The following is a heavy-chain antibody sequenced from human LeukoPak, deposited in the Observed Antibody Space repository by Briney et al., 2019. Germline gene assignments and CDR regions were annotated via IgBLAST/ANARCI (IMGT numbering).Heavy chain of an antibody. Sequence: GGSLRLSCAASGFTFSSYAMSWVRQAPGKGLEWVSGISGSGGSTYYADSVKGRFTISRDNSRNTLYPQMNSPRAEDTAVYYCAIPPGYSSGWYEVNYWGQGTLVTVSS. CDR2: ISGSGGST. CDR1: GFTFSSYA. CDR3: AIPPGYSSGWYEVNY. D-gene: IGHD6-13*01. V-gene: IGHV3-23*01. J-gene: IGHJ4*02.